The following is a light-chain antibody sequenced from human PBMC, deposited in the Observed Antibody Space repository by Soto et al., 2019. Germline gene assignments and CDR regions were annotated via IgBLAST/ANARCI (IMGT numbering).Light chain of an antibody. J-gene: IGLJ1*01. CDR3: CSYAGSSTFFYA. Sequence: QSVLTQPASVSGSPGQSITISCTGTSSDVGSYNLVSWYQQHPGKAPKLMIYEGSKRPSGVSNRFSGSKSGNTASLTISGLQAEDEADYYCCSYAGSSTFFYAFGNGTKVTVL. CDR1: SSDVGSYNL. CDR2: EGS. V-gene: IGLV2-23*03.